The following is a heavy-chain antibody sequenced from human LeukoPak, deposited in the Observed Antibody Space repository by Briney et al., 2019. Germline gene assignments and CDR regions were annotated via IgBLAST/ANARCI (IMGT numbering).Heavy chain of an antibody. D-gene: IGHD6-13*01. CDR3: AGSSSWPFDY. CDR1: GGSISSSSYY. Sequence: SETLSLTCTVSGGSISSSSYYWGWIRQPPGKGLEWIGSIYYSGSTYYNPSLKSRVTISVDTSKNQFSLKLSSVTAADTAVYYCAGSSSWPFDYWGQGTLVTVSS. CDR2: IYYSGST. J-gene: IGHJ4*02. V-gene: IGHV4-39*07.